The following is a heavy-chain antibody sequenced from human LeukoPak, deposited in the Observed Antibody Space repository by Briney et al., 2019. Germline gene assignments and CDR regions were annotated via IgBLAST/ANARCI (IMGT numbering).Heavy chain of an antibody. D-gene: IGHD4-17*01. CDR3: AKDLPDYGDYEVGY. V-gene: IGHV3-23*01. J-gene: IGHJ4*02. Sequence: GGSLRLSCAASGFTFTSYGMSWVRQAPGRGLEWVSTISGSGGSRHYADFVKGRFTISRDNFKNTVSLQMNSLRAEDTAVYYCAKDLPDYGDYEVGYWGQGTLVTVSS. CDR1: GFTFTSYG. CDR2: ISGSGGSR.